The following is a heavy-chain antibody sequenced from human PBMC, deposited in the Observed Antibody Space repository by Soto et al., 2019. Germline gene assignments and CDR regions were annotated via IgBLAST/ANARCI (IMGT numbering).Heavy chain of an antibody. Sequence: PSETLSLTCAVSGGSISSSNWWSWVRQPPGKGLEWIGEIYHSGSTNYNPSLKSRVTISVDKSKNQFSLKLSSVSAADTAVYYWARFTMVRGELGAKGYYYYGMDVWGQGTTVTVS. D-gene: IGHD3-10*01. V-gene: IGHV4-4*02. J-gene: IGHJ6*02. CDR1: GGSISSSNW. CDR3: ARFTMVRGELGAKGYYYYGMDV. CDR2: IYHSGST.